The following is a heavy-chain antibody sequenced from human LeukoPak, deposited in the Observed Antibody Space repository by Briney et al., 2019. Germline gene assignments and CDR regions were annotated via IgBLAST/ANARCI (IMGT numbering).Heavy chain of an antibody. CDR1: GYTFTIYD. Sequence: GASVTVSCTASGYTFTIYDINWVRQAVGQGLEWMGWMNPNSGNTGYAQKFQGRVTMTRDTSVTTAYMELSSLRSEDTAVYYCAVIHSQSADCSGGSCRYYFDYWGQGTLVTVSS. D-gene: IGHD2-15*01. CDR3: AVIHSQSADCSGGSCRYYFDY. V-gene: IGHV1-8*01. CDR2: MNPNSGNT. J-gene: IGHJ4*02.